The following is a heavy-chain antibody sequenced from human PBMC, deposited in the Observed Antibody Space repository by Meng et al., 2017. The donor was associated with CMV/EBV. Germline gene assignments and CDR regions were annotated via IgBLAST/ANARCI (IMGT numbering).Heavy chain of an antibody. D-gene: IGHD2-2*01. CDR1: GFTFSSYA. Sequence: GESLKISCAASGFTFSSYAMHWVRQAPGKGLEYVSAISSNGGNTYYADSVKGRFTISRDNSKNTLYLQMGSLRAEDMAVYYCARGSCSSISCPYGMDVWGQGTTVTVSS. CDR3: ARGSCSSISCPYGMDV. V-gene: IGHV3-64*02. J-gene: IGHJ6*02. CDR2: ISSNGGNT.